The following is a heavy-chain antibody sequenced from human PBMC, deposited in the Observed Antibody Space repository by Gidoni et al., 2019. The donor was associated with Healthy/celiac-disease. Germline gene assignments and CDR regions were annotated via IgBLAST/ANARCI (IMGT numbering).Heavy chain of an antibody. CDR1: GYTFTSYY. Sequence: QVQLVQSGAEVKKPGASVKVSCKASGYTFTSYYMHWVRQAPGQGLEWMGIINPSGGRTSYAQKFQGRVTMTRDTSTSTVYMELSSLRSEDTAVYYCAREFPRRIAAAGTGNDYWGQGTLVTVSS. J-gene: IGHJ4*02. V-gene: IGHV1-46*01. CDR2: INPSGGRT. D-gene: IGHD6-13*01. CDR3: AREFPRRIAAAGTGNDY.